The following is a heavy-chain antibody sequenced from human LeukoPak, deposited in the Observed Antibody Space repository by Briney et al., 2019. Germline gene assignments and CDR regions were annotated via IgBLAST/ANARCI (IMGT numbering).Heavy chain of an antibody. V-gene: IGHV4-34*01. Sequence: SETLSLTCAVYGGSFSGYYWSWIRQPPGKGLEWIGEINHSGSTNYNPSLKSRVTISVDTSKNQFSLKLSSVTAADTAVYYCARVAYDSSGYYYGGDAFDIWGQGTMVTVSS. CDR2: INHSGST. CDR1: GGSFSGYY. D-gene: IGHD3-22*01. CDR3: ARVAYDSSGYYYGGDAFDI. J-gene: IGHJ3*02.